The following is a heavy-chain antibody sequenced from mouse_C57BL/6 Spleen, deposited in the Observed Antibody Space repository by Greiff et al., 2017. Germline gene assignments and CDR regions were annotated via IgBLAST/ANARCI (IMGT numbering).Heavy chain of an antibody. CDR3: ARDDYDYAMDY. D-gene: IGHD2-4*01. CDR2: IYPRDGST. Sequence: QVQLQQSGPELVKPGASVKLSCKASGYTFTSYDINWVKQRPGQGLEWIGWIYPRDGSTKYNEKFKGKATLTVDTSSSTAYMELHSLTSEDSAFYFCARDDYDYAMDYWGQGTSGTVSS. CDR1: GYTFTSYD. J-gene: IGHJ4*01. V-gene: IGHV1-85*01.